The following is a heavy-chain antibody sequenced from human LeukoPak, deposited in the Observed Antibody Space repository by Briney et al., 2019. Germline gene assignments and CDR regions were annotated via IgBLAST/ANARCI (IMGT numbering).Heavy chain of an antibody. D-gene: IGHD6-19*01. Sequence: ASVKVSCKASGYTFTGYYIHWVRQAPGQGLEWMGWINPNSGGTNHAQNFQGRVTMTRDTSISTAYMELSRLRSDDTAIFYCARQMAVAATFYFDYWGQGTLVTVSS. CDR2: INPNSGGT. CDR1: GYTFTGYY. CDR3: ARQMAVAATFYFDY. V-gene: IGHV1-2*02. J-gene: IGHJ4*02.